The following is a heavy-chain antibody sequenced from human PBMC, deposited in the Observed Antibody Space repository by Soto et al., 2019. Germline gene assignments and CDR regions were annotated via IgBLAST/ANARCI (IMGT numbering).Heavy chain of an antibody. Sequence: GGSLRLSCAASGFTFDDYAMHWVRQAPGKGLEWVSGISWNSGSIGYADSVKGRFTISRDNAKNSLYLQMNSLRAEDTALYYCAKGRNYDSLDDAFDIWGQGTMVTVSS. V-gene: IGHV3-9*01. CDR1: GFTFDDYA. CDR3: AKGRNYDSLDDAFDI. D-gene: IGHD3-22*01. J-gene: IGHJ3*02. CDR2: ISWNSGSI.